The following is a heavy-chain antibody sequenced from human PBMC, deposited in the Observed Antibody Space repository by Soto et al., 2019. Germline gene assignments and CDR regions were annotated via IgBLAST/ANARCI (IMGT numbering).Heavy chain of an antibody. V-gene: IGHV4-59*01. CDR3: ARVSAVAGIFFDY. J-gene: IGHJ4*02. CDR1: GGSISSYY. Sequence: LSLTCTVSGGSISSYYWSWIRQPPGKGLEWIGYIYYSGSTNYNPSLKSRVTISVDTSKNQFSLKLSSVTAADTAVYYCARVSAVAGIFFDYWGQGTLVTVSS. D-gene: IGHD6-19*01. CDR2: IYYSGST.